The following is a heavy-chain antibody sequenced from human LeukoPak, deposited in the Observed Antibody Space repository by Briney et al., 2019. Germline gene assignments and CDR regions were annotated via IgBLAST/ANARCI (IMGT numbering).Heavy chain of an antibody. J-gene: IGHJ4*02. CDR2: ISWNSGSI. CDR3: ARRRYNWNAIDY. CDR1: GFTFDDYA. Sequence: GGSLRLSCAASGFTFDDYAIHWVRQAPGKGLEWVSGISWNSGSIGYADSVKGRFTISRDNAKNSLYLQMNSLRAEDTAVYYCARRRYNWNAIDYWSQGTLVTVSS. D-gene: IGHD1-20*01. V-gene: IGHV3-9*01.